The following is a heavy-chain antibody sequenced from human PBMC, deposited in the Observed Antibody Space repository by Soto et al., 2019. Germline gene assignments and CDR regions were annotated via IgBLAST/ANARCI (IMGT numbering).Heavy chain of an antibody. CDR1: GFTFSSYA. D-gene: IGHD6-13*01. V-gene: IGHV3-23*01. CDR3: AKADYSYSWAPGDY. Sequence: PGGSLRLSCAASGFTFSSYAMNWVRQAPGKGLEWVSVISGSGDSTYYADSVKGRFTISRDNSKNTLYLQMNSLRTEDTAVYYCAKADYSYSWAPGDYWGQGTLVTVSS. J-gene: IGHJ4*02. CDR2: ISGSGDST.